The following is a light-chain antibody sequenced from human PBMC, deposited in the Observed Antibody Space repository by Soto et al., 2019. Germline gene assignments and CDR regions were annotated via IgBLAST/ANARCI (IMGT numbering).Light chain of an antibody. J-gene: IGKJ5*01. Sequence: SYLAWYQQKPGQAPRLLIYDASNRATGIPARFSGSGSGTDFTLTISSLEPEDFAVYYCQQRSNWPPITFGQGTRLEIK. V-gene: IGKV3-11*01. CDR3: QQRSNWPPIT. CDR1: SY. CDR2: DAS.